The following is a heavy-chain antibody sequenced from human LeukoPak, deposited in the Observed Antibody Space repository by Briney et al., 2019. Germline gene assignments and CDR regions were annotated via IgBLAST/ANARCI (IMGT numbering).Heavy chain of an antibody. Sequence: SVKVSCKASGGTFSSYAISWVRQAPGQGLERMGGIIPIFGTANYAQKFQGRVTITTDESTSTAYMELSSLRSEDTAVYYCARALYGDYPYYYYYMDVWGKGTTVTVSS. V-gene: IGHV1-69*05. CDR1: GGTFSSYA. CDR3: ARALYGDYPYYYYYMDV. CDR2: IIPIFGTA. J-gene: IGHJ6*03. D-gene: IGHD4-17*01.